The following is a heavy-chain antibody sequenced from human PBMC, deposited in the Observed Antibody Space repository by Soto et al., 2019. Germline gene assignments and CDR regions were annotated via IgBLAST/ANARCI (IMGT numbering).Heavy chain of an antibody. CDR2: INAGNGNT. D-gene: IGHD1-1*01. Sequence: QVQLVQSGAEVKKPGASVKVSCKASGYTFTSYAMHWVRQAPGQRLEWMGWINAGNGNTKYSQKFQGRVTITRDTSASTGYMELSTLRSEDTAVYYCARGGTTGTTSWGQGTLVTVSS. CDR3: ARGGTTGTTS. CDR1: GYTFTSYA. V-gene: IGHV1-3*01. J-gene: IGHJ4*02.